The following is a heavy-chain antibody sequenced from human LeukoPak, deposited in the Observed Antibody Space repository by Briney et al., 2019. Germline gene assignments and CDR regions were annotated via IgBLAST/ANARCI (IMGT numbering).Heavy chain of an antibody. D-gene: IGHD2-15*01. V-gene: IGHV5-51*01. CDR1: GYSFTSYW. Sequence: GESLKISCKGSGYSFTSYWIGWVRQMPGKGLEWMGIIYPGDPDTRYSPSFQGQVTISADKSISTAYLQWSSLKASDTAMYYCARSDCSGGSCWARVGFDPWGQGTLVTVSS. J-gene: IGHJ5*02. CDR2: IYPGDPDT. CDR3: ARSDCSGGSCWARVGFDP.